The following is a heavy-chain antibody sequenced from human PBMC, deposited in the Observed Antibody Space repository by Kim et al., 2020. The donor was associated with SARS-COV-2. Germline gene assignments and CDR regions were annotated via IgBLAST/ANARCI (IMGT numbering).Heavy chain of an antibody. J-gene: IGHJ2*01. CDR2: MYYSGSV. V-gene: IGHV4-59*01. D-gene: IGHD1-26*01. CDR3: ARDIAFVGATFYLDI. Sequence: SETLSLICTVSGGSITTNYWSWIRQSPGKGLEWIGYMYYSGSVTYNPSLGSRVTLSVDTSKNHFSLDLRSVTAADTAVYYCARDIAFVGATFYLDIWGPGTLVTVSS. CDR1: GGSITTNY.